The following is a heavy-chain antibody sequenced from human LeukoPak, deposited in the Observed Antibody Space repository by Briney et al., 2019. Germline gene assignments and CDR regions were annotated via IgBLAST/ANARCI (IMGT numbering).Heavy chain of an antibody. CDR3: ATEIAAAAGK. Sequence: SVKVSCKASGGTFSSYAISWVRQAPGQGLEWMGRIIPILGIANYAQKFQGRVTMTEDTSTDTAYMELSSLRSEDTAVYYCATEIAAAAGKWGQGTLVTVSS. V-gene: IGHV1-69*04. J-gene: IGHJ4*02. CDR1: GGTFSSYA. D-gene: IGHD6-13*01. CDR2: IIPILGIA.